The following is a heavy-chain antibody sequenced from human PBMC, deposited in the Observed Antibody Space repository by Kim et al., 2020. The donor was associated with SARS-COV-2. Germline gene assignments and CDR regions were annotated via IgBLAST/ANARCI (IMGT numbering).Heavy chain of an antibody. CDR3: ARGPPIGGGDCYSH. D-gene: IGHD2-21*02. J-gene: IGHJ4*02. Sequence: NPSLNSRVTKSIDTSKTQFSLKLSSGTAADTAVYYCARGPPIGGGDCYSHWGQGTLVTVSS. V-gene: IGHV4-30-2*05.